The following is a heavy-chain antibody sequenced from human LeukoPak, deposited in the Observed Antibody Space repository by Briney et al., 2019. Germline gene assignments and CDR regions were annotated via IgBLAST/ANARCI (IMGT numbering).Heavy chain of an antibody. J-gene: IGHJ6*03. CDR2: IIPIFGTA. D-gene: IGHD6-6*01. CDR3: ARVLPEYSSSSGYYYYYMDV. CDR1: GGTFSSYA. Sequence: SVKVSCKASGGTFSSYAISWVRQAPGQGLEWMGGIIPIFGTANYAQKFQGRVTITTDESTSTAYMELSSLRSEDTAVYYCARVLPEYSSSSGYYYYYMDVWGKGTTVTVSS. V-gene: IGHV1-69*05.